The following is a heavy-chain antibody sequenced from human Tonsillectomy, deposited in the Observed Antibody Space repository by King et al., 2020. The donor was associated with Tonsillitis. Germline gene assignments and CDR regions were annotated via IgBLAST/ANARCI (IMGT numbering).Heavy chain of an antibody. Sequence: VQLVESGAEVKKPGASVKVSCKASGYTFTSYGISWVRQAPGQGLEWMGWISAYNGNTNFAQNLQGSVTLTTDTSTTTAYMEMRSLRSDDTAVYYCARDLLLEEAGIWTFDYWGQGTLVTVSS. CDR3: ARDLLLEEAGIWTFDY. CDR2: ISAYNGNT. J-gene: IGHJ4*02. V-gene: IGHV1-18*04. CDR1: GYTFTSYG. D-gene: IGHD6-19*01.